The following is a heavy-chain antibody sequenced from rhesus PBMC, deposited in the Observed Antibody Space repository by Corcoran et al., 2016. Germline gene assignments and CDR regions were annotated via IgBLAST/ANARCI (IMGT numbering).Heavy chain of an antibody. Sequence: QVQLQESGPGLVKPSETLSLTCAVSGGSISSSYYYWSWIRQAPGQGLEWIGNISNSGTTSYTPSRNVRVTISRDTSKNQFALKLGSVTAADTAVDYGASLIAGTRDHGLDSWGQGVVVTVSS. CDR3: ASLIAGTRDHGLDS. CDR2: ISNSGTT. CDR1: GGSISSSYYY. V-gene: IGHV4-122*02. J-gene: IGHJ6*01. D-gene: IGHD1-20*01.